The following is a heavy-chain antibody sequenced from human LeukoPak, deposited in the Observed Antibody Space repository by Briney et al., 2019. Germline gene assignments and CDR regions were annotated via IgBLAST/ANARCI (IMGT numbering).Heavy chain of an antibody. D-gene: IGHD3-9*01. CDR3: AKPFLGGLRDYDILIGYGNDAFDI. CDR2: ISGSGGST. CDR1: GFTFSSYA. J-gene: IGHJ3*02. Sequence: GGSLRLSCAASGFTFSSYAMSWVRQAPGKGLECVSAISGSGGSTHYADSVKGRFTISRDNSKNTLYLQMNSLRAEDTAVYYCAKPFLGGLRDYDILIGYGNDAFDIWCQGTMVTVSS. V-gene: IGHV3-23*01.